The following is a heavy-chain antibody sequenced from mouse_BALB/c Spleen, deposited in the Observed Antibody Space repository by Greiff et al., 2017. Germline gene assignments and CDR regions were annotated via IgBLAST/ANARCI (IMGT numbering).Heavy chain of an antibody. V-gene: IGHV5-4*02. CDR2: ISDGGSYT. Sequence: EVKVEESGGGLVKPGGSLKLSCAASGFTFSDYYMYWVRQTPEKRLEWVATISDGGSYTYYPDSVKGRFTISRDNAKNNLYLQMSSLKSEDTAMYYCARAGYGNYDYFDYWGQGTTLTVSS. J-gene: IGHJ2*01. D-gene: IGHD2-1*01. CDR3: ARAGYGNYDYFDY. CDR1: GFTFSDYY.